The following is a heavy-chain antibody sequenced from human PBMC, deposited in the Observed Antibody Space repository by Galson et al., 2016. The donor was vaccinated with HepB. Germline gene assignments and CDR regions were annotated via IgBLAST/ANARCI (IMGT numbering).Heavy chain of an antibody. CDR2: ILYDGSNK. D-gene: IGHD3-10*01. CDR3: ARDFYASGGLDY. Sequence: SLRLSCAASGFTFRSHAMHWVRQAPGKGLEWVAVILYDGSNKYYADSVKGRFTISRDNSKNTMYLQMNSLRVEDTAVYYCARDFYASGGLDYWGQGTLVTVSS. CDR1: GFTFRSHA. J-gene: IGHJ4*02. V-gene: IGHV3-30*04.